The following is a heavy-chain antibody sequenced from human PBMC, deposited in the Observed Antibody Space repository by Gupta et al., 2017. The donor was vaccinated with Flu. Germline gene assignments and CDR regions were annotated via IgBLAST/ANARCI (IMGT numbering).Heavy chain of an antibody. V-gene: IGHV4-61*02. J-gene: IGHJ4*02. Sequence: QVQLQESGPGLVKPSQTLTLTCTVSGDSLSSGSDYWAWIRQSAGRGLEWIGRVDSTGTTNHNPSLKSRVTISIDVSKNQFSLKMRSVNAADTAVYYCARDPGMGVFDLWGQGTLVTVSS. CDR1: GDSLSSGSDY. CDR2: VDSTGTT. CDR3: ARDPGMGVFDL. D-gene: IGHD1-14*01.